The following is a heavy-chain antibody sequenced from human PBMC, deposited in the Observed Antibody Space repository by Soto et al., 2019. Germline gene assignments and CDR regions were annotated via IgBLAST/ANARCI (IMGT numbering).Heavy chain of an antibody. D-gene: IGHD3-3*01. CDR3: AKGFWSGYPGDYYYMDV. CDR2: ISWNSGSI. V-gene: IGHV3-9*01. CDR1: GFTFDDYA. Sequence: PGGSLRLSCAASGFTFDDYAMHWVRQAPGKGLEWVSGISWNSGSIGYADSVKGRFTISRDNAKNSLYLQMNSLRAEDTALYYCAKGFWSGYPGDYYYMDVWGKGTTVTVSS. J-gene: IGHJ6*03.